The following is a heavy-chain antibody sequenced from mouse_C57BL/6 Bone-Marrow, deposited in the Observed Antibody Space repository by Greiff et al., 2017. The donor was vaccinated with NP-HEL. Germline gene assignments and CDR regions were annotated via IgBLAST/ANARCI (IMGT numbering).Heavy chain of an antibody. Sequence: EVQLQQSGAELVKPGASVKLSCTASGFNIKDYYMHWVKQRTEQGLEWLGRIDPEDGETKSAPKFQGQATITADTSSNTADLRLSSLTSEDTAVYYCARGRLRTGYFEVWGTGTTVTVSS. V-gene: IGHV14-2*01. J-gene: IGHJ1*03. CDR2: IDPEDGET. CDR3: ARGRLRTGYFEV. CDR1: GFNIKDYY. D-gene: IGHD3-2*02.